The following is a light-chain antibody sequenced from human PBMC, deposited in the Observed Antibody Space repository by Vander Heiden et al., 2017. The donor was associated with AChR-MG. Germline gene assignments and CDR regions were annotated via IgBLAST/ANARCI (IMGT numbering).Light chain of an antibody. V-gene: IGKV6-21*02. CDR3: QQSGSFPFT. Sequence: EIVLTQSPDFQSVTPKEKVTITCRASQNIGTTLHWYHQKPDQSPRLLINYASQSISGVPSRFSGSGSGTDFTLTINSLEAEDAATYYCQQSGSFPFTFGGGTKVEIK. J-gene: IGKJ4*01. CDR1: QNIGTT. CDR2: YAS.